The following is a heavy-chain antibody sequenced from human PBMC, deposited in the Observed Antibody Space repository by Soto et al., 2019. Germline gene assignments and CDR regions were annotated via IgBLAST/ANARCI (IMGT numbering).Heavy chain of an antibody. CDR1: GGSISSSSYY. J-gene: IGHJ6*02. CDR3: ATLGGAYYDPRGYYYGMDV. CDR2: IYYSGST. V-gene: IGHV4-39*01. D-gene: IGHD3-3*01. Sequence: PSETLSLTCTVSGGSISSSSYYWGWIRQPPGKRLEWIGSIYYSGSTYYNPSLKNRVTISVDTSKNQFSLKLSSVTAADTAVYYCATLGGAYYDPRGYYYGMDVWGQGTTVTVSS.